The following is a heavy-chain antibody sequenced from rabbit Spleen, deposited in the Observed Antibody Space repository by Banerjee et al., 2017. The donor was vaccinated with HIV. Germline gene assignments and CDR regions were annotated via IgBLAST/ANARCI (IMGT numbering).Heavy chain of an antibody. CDR2: IDTNDGDT. Sequence: LQESGGGLFQPGGSLALTCTASGFSFSSDYWICWVRQAPGKGLEWIGCIDTNDGDTDYANWPKGRFTISKTSSTTVTLQMTSLTAADTATYFCARNYVNAFDPWGPGTLVTVS. CDR1: GFSFSSDYW. V-gene: IGHV1S45*01. D-gene: IGHD1-1*01. CDR3: ARNYVNAFDP. J-gene: IGHJ2*01.